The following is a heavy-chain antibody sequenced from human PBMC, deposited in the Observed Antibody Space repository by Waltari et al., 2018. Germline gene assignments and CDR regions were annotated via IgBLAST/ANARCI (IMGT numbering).Heavy chain of an antibody. CDR3: AKDNDGYSYGLGNGMDV. CDR2: ISWNSGSI. V-gene: IGHV3-9*01. Sequence: EVQLVESGGGLVQPGRSLRLACAASGFTFDDYAMHWVRPAPGKGLGWVSGISWNSGSIGYADSVKGRFTISRDNAKNSLYLQMNSLRAEDTALYYCAKDNDGYSYGLGNGMDVWGQGTTVTVSS. J-gene: IGHJ6*02. CDR1: GFTFDDYA. D-gene: IGHD5-18*01.